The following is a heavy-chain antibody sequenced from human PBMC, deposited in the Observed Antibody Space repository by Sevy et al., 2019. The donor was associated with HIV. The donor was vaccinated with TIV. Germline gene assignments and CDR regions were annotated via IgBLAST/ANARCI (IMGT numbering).Heavy chain of an antibody. CDR3: ARRRNYYGMIDAFDI. J-gene: IGHJ3*02. Sequence: VGSLRLSCAASGFTFSSYWMHWVRQAPGKGLVWVSRINSDGSSTSYADSVKGRFTISRDNAKNTLYLQMNSLRAEDTAVYYCARRRNYYGMIDAFDIWGQGTMVTVSS. CDR2: INSDGSST. CDR1: GFTFSSYW. D-gene: IGHD3-10*01. V-gene: IGHV3-74*01.